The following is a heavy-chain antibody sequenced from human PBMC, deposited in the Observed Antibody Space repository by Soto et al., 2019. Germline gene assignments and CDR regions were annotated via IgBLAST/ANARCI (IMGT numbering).Heavy chain of an antibody. CDR3: ARDARDSSGSYLDY. CDR1: GGSISSGGYY. J-gene: IGHJ4*02. CDR2: IYYSGST. V-gene: IGHV4-31*03. Sequence: QVQLQESGPGLVKPSQTLSLTCTVSGGSISSGGYYWSWIRQHPGKGLEWIGYIYYSGSTYYNPSLKRRVTISVDTSKNKCSLKLSSVTAADTAVYYCARDARDSSGSYLDYWVQGTLVTVSS. D-gene: IGHD6-19*01.